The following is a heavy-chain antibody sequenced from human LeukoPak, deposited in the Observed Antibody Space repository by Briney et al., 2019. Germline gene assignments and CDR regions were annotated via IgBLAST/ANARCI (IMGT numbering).Heavy chain of an antibody. CDR1: GYTFTSYY. V-gene: IGHV1-46*01. Sequence: GASVKVSCKASGYTFTSYYMHWVRQAPGQGLEWMGIINPSGGSTSYAQKFQGRVTTTRDTSTSTVYMELSSLRSEDTAVYYCARDLTRLGYCSSTSCHAGGYWGQGTLVTVSS. D-gene: IGHD2-2*01. J-gene: IGHJ4*02. CDR2: INPSGGST. CDR3: ARDLTRLGYCSSTSCHAGGY.